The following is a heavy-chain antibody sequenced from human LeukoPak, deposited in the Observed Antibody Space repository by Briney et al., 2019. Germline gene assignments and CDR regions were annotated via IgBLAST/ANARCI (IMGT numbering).Heavy chain of an antibody. J-gene: IGHJ4*02. CDR2: ISGDGDST. CDR1: GFTFDDYA. D-gene: IGHD4-23*01. CDR3: AKDLIEINYGGNSHSSY. Sequence: QTGRSLRLSCAASGFTFDDYAMHWVRQAPGKGLEWVSLISGDGDSTYYADSVKGRFTISRDNSKNSLYLQMNSLRTEDTALYYCAKDLIEINYGGNSHSSYWGQGTLVTVSS. V-gene: IGHV3-43*02.